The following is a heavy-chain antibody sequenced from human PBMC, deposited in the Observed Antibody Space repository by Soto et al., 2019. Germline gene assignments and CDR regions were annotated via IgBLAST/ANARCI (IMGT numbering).Heavy chain of an antibody. J-gene: IGHJ4*02. CDR1: GGSFSGYY. V-gene: IGHV4-34*01. CDR3: ASGVEAPAANLRLLDYVDY. D-gene: IGHD2-2*01. Sequence: QVQLQQWGAGLLKYSETLSLICAVSGGSFSGYYWSRIRQPPGKGLEWMGEFNHSGSTKYNPSLTSRVTISVDTSKNQFTLKLSSVTAADTAVYYGASGVEAPAANLRLLDYVDYGGQGTLVTVSS. CDR2: FNHSGST.